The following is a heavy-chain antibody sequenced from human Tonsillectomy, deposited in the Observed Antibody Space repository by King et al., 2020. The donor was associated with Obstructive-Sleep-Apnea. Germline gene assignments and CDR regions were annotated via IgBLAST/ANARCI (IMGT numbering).Heavy chain of an antibody. Sequence: QLQESGPGLVKPSETLSLTCTVSCGSISSYYWSWIRQPPGKGLEWIGYIYYSGSTNYNPSVKSRVTISVDTSKNQFSLKLGSVTAADTAVYYCARDKGRYCGGDCYSWYFDLWGRGTLVTVSS. CDR3: ARDKGRYCGGDCYSWYFDL. CDR2: IYYSGST. J-gene: IGHJ2*01. CDR1: CGSISSYY. D-gene: IGHD2-21*02. V-gene: IGHV4-59*01.